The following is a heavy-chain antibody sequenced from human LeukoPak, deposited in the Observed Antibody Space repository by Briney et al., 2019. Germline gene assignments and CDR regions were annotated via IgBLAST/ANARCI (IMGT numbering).Heavy chain of an antibody. J-gene: IGHJ5*02. CDR2: INPSGGST. CDR1: GYTFTSYY. Sequence: GASVKVSCKASGYTFTSYYMHWVRQAPGQGLEWMGIINPSGGSTSYAQKFQGRVTMTRDMSTSTVYMELSSLRSEDTAVYYCARDFGSYGDYVSWFDPWGQGTLVTVSS. V-gene: IGHV1-46*01. D-gene: IGHD4-17*01. CDR3: ARDFGSYGDYVSWFDP.